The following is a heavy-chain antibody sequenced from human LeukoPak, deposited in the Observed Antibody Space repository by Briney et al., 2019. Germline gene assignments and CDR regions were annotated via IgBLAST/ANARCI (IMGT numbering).Heavy chain of an antibody. J-gene: IGHJ4*02. CDR1: GFTFSSCA. CDR2: VSVNGGTT. D-gene: IGHD3-10*01. Sequence: GGSLRISCAASGFTFSSCALSWVRQAPGKGLEWVSTVSVNGGTTYYADSVKGRFTISRDNSKNTLYLQMNSLRAEDTAVYFCAKELHGSGNYAFDYWGQGTLVTVSS. V-gene: IGHV3-23*01. CDR3: AKELHGSGNYAFDY.